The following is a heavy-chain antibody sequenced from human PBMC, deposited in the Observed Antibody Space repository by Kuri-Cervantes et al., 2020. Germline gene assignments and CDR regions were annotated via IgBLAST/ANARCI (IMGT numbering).Heavy chain of an antibody. Sequence: GESLKISCAASGFTFSSYWMSWVRQAPGKGLEWVANIKQDGSEKYYVDSVKGRFTISRDNAKNSLCLQMNSLRAEDTAVYYCARLWWLLGYFDYWGQGTLVTVSS. D-gene: IGHD5-12*01. CDR1: GFTFSSYW. V-gene: IGHV3-7*01. CDR2: IKQDGSEK. J-gene: IGHJ4*02. CDR3: ARLWWLLGYFDY.